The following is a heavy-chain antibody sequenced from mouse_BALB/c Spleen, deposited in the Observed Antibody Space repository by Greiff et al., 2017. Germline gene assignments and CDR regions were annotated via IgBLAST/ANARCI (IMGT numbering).Heavy chain of an antibody. D-gene: IGHD2-14*01. CDR2: ISYDGSN. CDR3: ARGGNYRYDYAMDY. J-gene: IGHJ4*01. V-gene: IGHV3-6*02. Sequence: EVKLEESGPGLVKPSQSLSLTCSVTGYSITSGYYWNWIRQFPGNKLEWMGYISYDGSNNYNPSLKNRISITRDTSKNQFFLKLNSVTTEDTATYYCARGGNYRYDYAMDYWGQGTSVTVSS. CDR1: GYSITSGYY.